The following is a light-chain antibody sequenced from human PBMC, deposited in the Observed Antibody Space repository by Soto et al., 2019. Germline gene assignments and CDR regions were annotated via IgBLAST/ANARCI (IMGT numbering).Light chain of an antibody. Sequence: EIVLTQSPGSLSLSPGERATLSCRASQSVSSSFFAWYQQRPGQAPRLLMYGASSRATGIPERFSGSGSGTDFTLTISRLEPEEFAVYYCQQFDSSVTFGQGTKVEIE. J-gene: IGKJ1*01. V-gene: IGKV3-20*01. CDR2: GAS. CDR1: QSVSSSF. CDR3: QQFDSSVT.